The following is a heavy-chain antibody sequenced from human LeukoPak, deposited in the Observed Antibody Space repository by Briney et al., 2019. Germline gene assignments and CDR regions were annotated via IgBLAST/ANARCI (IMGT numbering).Heavy chain of an antibody. CDR2: IGTAGDT. CDR1: GFTFSSYN. Sequence: GGSLRLSCAASGFTFSSYNMHWVRQATGKGLEWVSAIGTAGDTYYPGSVKGRFTISRENAKNSLFLQMNSLRAEDTAVYFCVRDLVSGSGSHYKFIYGMDVWGQGTTVAVSS. D-gene: IGHD3-10*01. J-gene: IGHJ6*02. V-gene: IGHV3-13*01. CDR3: VRDLVSGSGSHYKFIYGMDV.